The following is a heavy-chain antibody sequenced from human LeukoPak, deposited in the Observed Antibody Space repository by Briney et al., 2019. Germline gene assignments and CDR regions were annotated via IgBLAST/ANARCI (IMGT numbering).Heavy chain of an antibody. CDR3: ARGGMATGSY. CDR1: EFTFSSYN. D-gene: IGHD5-24*01. V-gene: IGHV3-48*01. Sequence: GGSLRLSCAASEFTFSSYNMNWVRQAPGKGLEWVSYISSSSSTIYYADSVKGRFTISRDNAKNSLYPQMNSLRAEDTAVYYCARGGMATGSYWGQGTLVTVSS. J-gene: IGHJ4*02. CDR2: ISSSSSTI.